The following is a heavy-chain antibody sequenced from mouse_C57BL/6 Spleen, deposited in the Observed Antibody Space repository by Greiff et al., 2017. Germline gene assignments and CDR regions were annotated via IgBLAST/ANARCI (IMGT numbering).Heavy chain of an antibody. Sequence: DVKLVESGGGLVQPKGSLKLSCAASGFTFNTYAMHWVRQAPGKGLEWVARIRSKSSNYATYYADSVKDRFTISRDDSQSMLYLQMNNLKTEDTAMYYCVRGTLGGSGYYFDYWGQGTTLTVSS. CDR2: IRSKSSNYAT. J-gene: IGHJ2*01. V-gene: IGHV10-3*01. CDR1: GFTFNTYA. CDR3: VRGTLGGSGYYFDY. D-gene: IGHD1-1*01.